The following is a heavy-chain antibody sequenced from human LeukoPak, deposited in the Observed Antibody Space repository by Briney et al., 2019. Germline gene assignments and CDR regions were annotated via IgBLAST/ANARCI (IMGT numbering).Heavy chain of an antibody. CDR3: ARERWRLPINAFDI. CDR2: IYISGST. CDR1: GDSISSNNYY. Sequence: KPSETLSLTCTVSGDSISSNNYYWNWIRQPAGKGLEWIGRIYISGSTNYNPSLKSRVSISLDTSKNQFSLKLSSVTAADTAVYFCARERWRLPINAFDIWGQGTMVTVSS. J-gene: IGHJ3*02. D-gene: IGHD2-15*01. V-gene: IGHV4-61*02.